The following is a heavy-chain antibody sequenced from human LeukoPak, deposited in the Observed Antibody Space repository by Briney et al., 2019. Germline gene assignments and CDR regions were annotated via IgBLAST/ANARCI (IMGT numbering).Heavy chain of an antibody. Sequence: GGSLRLSCAASGFTFSTFSMNWVRQAPGKGLEWVSSISGRSNYIFYADSVKGRFTISRDNAENSLYLLLNSLRVEDTAVYYCARGSTLGSCTSSSCHNWFDPWGQGTLVPVSS. J-gene: IGHJ5*02. V-gene: IGHV3-21*01. D-gene: IGHD2-2*01. CDR1: GFTFSTFS. CDR2: ISGRSNYI. CDR3: ARGSTLGSCTSSSCHNWFDP.